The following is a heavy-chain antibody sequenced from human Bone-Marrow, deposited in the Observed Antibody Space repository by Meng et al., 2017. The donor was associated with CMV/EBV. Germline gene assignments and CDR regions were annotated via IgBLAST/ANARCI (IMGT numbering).Heavy chain of an antibody. CDR1: GFTFSSYS. CDR3: ARVQRGYSSSWTSFDY. V-gene: IGHV3-21*01. CDR2: ISSSSYI. Sequence: GGSLRLSCAASGFTFSSYSMNWVRQAPGKGLEWVSSISSSSYIYYADSVKGRFTISRDNAKNSLYLQMNSLRAENTAVYYCARVQRGYSSSWTSFDYWGQGTLVTVSS. J-gene: IGHJ4*02. D-gene: IGHD6-13*01.